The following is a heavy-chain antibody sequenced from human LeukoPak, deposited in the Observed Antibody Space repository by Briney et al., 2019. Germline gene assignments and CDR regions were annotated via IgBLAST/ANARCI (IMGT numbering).Heavy chain of an antibody. CDR2: INHSGST. Sequence: SETLSLTCAVYGGSFSGYYWSWIRQPPGKGLEWIGEINHSGSTNYNPSLKSRVTISVDTSKNQFSLKLSSVTAADTAVYYCARGIAVADWGQGTLVTVSS. V-gene: IGHV4-34*01. CDR1: GGSFSGYY. CDR3: ARGIAVAD. J-gene: IGHJ4*02. D-gene: IGHD6-19*01.